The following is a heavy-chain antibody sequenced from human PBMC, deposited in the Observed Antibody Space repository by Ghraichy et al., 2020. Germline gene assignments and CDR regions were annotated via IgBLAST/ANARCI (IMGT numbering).Heavy chain of an antibody. CDR3: ARGGKVVPAEGWPRWFDP. Sequence: SETLSLTCTVSGGSISSYYWSWIRQPPGKGLEWIGYIYYSGSTNYNPSLKSRVTISVDTSKNQFSLKLSSVTAADTAVYYCARGGKVVPAEGWPRWFDPWGQGTLVTVSS. J-gene: IGHJ5*02. CDR1: GGSISSYY. V-gene: IGHV4-59*01. CDR2: IYYSGST. D-gene: IGHD2-2*01.